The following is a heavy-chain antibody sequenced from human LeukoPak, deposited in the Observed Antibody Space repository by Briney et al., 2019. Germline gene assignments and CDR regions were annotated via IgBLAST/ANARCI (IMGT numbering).Heavy chain of an antibody. CDR1: GGSISSSSYY. CDR3: ARLLKTGTRPWVDY. D-gene: IGHD6-6*01. V-gene: IGHV4-39*01. CDR2: IYYSGST. Sequence: PSETLSLTCTVSGGSISSSSYYWGWIRQPPGKGLEWIGSIYYSGSTYYNPSLKSRVTISVDTFKNQFSLKLTSVTPADTAVYYCARLLKTGTRPWVDYWGQGTQVTVSS. J-gene: IGHJ4*02.